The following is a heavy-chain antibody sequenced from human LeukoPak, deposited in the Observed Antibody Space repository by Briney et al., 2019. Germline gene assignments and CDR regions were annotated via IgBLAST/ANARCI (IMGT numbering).Heavy chain of an antibody. CDR1: GGIFSSYA. V-gene: IGHV1-69*05. CDR3: ARSAPLDYGGVDP. CDR2: IIPIFGTA. Sequence: GASVKVSCKASGGIFSSYAISWVRQAPGQGLEWMGGIIPIFGTANYAQKFQGRVTITTDESTSTAYMELSSLRSENTAVHYCARSAPLDYGGVDPWGQGTLVTVSS. D-gene: IGHD4-23*01. J-gene: IGHJ5*02.